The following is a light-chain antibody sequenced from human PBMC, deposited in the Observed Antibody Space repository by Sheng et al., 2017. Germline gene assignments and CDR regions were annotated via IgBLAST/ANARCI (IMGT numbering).Light chain of an antibody. CDR2: AAA. J-gene: IGKJ1*01. Sequence: DIQMTQSPSSLSASVGDTVSITCRASQTISSYLNWYQQKPGKAPKVLIYAAASLQSGVPSRFSGSESGTDFTLTISSLQPEDFATYYCQQSYSTLTWTFGQGTKVEIK. CDR3: QQSYSTLTWT. CDR1: QTISSY. V-gene: IGKV1-39*01.